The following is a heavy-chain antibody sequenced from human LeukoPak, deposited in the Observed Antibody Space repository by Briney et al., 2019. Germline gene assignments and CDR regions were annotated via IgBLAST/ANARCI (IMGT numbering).Heavy chain of an antibody. D-gene: IGHD3-22*01. CDR1: GYIFTVYY. J-gene: IGHJ4*02. V-gene: IGHV1-2*02. CDR3: TRGLYDSRGYHHVDY. CDR2: INTNSGGT. Sequence: ASVTVSFTASGYIFTVYYIHWVRQAPGQGLEWMGWINTNSGGTKYAQKFQGRATMTRDTSISTGSMELSRLTSDDTAVYYCTRGLYDSRGYHHVDYWGQGTLVTVSS.